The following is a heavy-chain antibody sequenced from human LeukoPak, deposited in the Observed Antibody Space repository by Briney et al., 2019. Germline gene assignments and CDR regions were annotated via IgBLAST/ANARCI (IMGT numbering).Heavy chain of an antibody. V-gene: IGHV3-7*01. J-gene: IGHJ6*03. Sequence: GGSLRLSCAASGFTFSTYWMSWVRQATGKGLEWVANIKQDGSKIYYVDSVKGRFTISRDNAKNSLYLQMNSLRAEDTAVYYCARDGGSSSWSYYYYYMDVWGKGTTVTVSS. D-gene: IGHD6-13*01. CDR3: ARDGGSSSWSYYYYYMDV. CDR2: IKQDGSKI. CDR1: GFTFSTYW.